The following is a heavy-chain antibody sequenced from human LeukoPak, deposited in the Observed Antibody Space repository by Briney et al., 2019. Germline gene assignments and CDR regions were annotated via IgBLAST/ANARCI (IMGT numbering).Heavy chain of an antibody. V-gene: IGHV1-8*03. J-gene: IGHJ4*02. Sequence: ASVEVSCKASGYTFTSYDINWVRQATGQGLEWMGWMNPNSGNTGYAQKFQGRVTVTRNTSISTAYMELSSLRSEDTAVYYCARSVQYQLLDFDYWGQGTLVTVSS. CDR1: GYTFTSYD. D-gene: IGHD2-2*01. CDR2: MNPNSGNT. CDR3: ARSVQYQLLDFDY.